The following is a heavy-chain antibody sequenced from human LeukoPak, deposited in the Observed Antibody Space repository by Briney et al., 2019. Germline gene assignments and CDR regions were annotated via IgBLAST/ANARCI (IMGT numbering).Heavy chain of an antibody. J-gene: IGHJ4*02. CDR2: IIPIFGTA. CDR3: ARGGAYNHFDY. CDR1: GGTLSTYA. Sequence: SVKVSCKASGGTLSTYAISWVRQAPGQGLEWMGGIIPIFGTANYAQKFEGRVTITADESTTTAYMELSSLRSEATAVYYCARGGAYNHFDYWGQGTLVTVSS. V-gene: IGHV1-69*13. D-gene: IGHD1-1*01.